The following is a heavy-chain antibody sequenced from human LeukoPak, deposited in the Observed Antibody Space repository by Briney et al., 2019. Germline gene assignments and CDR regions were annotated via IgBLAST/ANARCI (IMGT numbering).Heavy chain of an antibody. CDR2: VNPNSGNT. Sequence: ASVKVSCKASGYTFTSYDINWVRQATGQGLEWMGWVNPNSGNTGYAQKFQGRVTMTRNTSISTAYMELSSLRSEDTAVYYCARSIVVVPAAMFGIYYYYGMDVWGQGTTVTVSS. D-gene: IGHD2-2*01. J-gene: IGHJ6*02. CDR1: GYTFTSYD. CDR3: ARSIVVVPAAMFGIYYYYGMDV. V-gene: IGHV1-8*01.